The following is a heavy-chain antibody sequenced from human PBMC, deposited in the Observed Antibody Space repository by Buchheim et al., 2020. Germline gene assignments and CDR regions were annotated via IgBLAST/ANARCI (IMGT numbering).Heavy chain of an antibody. CDR1: GFSLSTSGMR. Sequence: QVTLKESGPALVKPTQTLTLTCTFSGFSLSTSGMRVSWIRQPPGKSLEWLARIDWDDDKFYRTSLKTRLTISKATSKNQVVLTMTNMDPVDTATYYCARILSYYDSSGYYDYWGQGTL. CDR3: ARILSYYDSSGYYDY. D-gene: IGHD3-22*01. V-gene: IGHV2-70*04. CDR2: IDWDDDK. J-gene: IGHJ4*02.